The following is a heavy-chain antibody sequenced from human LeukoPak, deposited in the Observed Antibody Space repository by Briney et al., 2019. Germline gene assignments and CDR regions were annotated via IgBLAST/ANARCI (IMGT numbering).Heavy chain of an antibody. CDR3: ARGWGIAAAGQTDY. D-gene: IGHD6-13*01. J-gene: IGHJ4*02. V-gene: IGHV1-8*01. CDR2: MNPNSGNT. CDR1: GYTFTSYD. Sequence: ASVKVSCKASGYTFTSYDINWVRQATGQGREWMGWMNPNSGNTGYAQKLQGRVTMTRNTSISTAYMELSSLRSEDTAVYYCARGWGIAAAGQTDYWGQGTLVTVSS.